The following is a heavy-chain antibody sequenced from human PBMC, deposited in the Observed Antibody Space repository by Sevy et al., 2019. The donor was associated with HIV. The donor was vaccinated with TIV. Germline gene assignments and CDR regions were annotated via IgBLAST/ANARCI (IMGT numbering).Heavy chain of an antibody. CDR1: GGSFSGYY. D-gene: IGHD3-10*01. Sequence: SETLSLTCAVYGGSFSGYYWSWIRQPPGKGLEWIGEINHSGSTNYHPSLKIRVTISVDTSKNQFSLKLSSVTAADTAVYYCARLQGYYYGSGSSYYYYYGMDVWGQGTTVTVSS. CDR2: INHSGST. CDR3: ARLQGYYYGSGSSYYYYYGMDV. V-gene: IGHV4-34*01. J-gene: IGHJ6*02.